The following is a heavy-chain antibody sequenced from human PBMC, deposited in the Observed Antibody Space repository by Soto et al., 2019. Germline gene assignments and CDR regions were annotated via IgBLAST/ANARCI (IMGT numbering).Heavy chain of an antibody. CDR2: INAGNGNT. Sequence: QVQLVQSGAEEKKPGASVKVSCKASGYTFTSCAMHWVRQAPGQRLEWMGWINAGNGNTNYSEKFQGRVTITRDTSASTASMEMRSLRSGATAVYYCAGDGEAGDYWGQGTLVTVSS. CDR1: GYTFTSCA. V-gene: IGHV1-3*05. J-gene: IGHJ4*02. D-gene: IGHD3-3*01. CDR3: AGDGEAGDY.